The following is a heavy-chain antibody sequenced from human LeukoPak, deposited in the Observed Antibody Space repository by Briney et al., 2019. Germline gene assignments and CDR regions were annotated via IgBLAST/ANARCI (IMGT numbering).Heavy chain of an antibody. CDR2: INHSGST. CDR3: ARSSNDYDFWSGYYSRFYFDY. CDR1: GGSFSGYY. Sequence: SETLSLTCAVYGGSFSGYYWSWIRQPPGKGLEWIGEINHSGSTNYNPSLKSRVTISVDTSKNQFSLKLSSVTAADTAVYYCARSSNDYDFWSGYYSRFYFDYWGQGTLVTVSS. J-gene: IGHJ4*02. V-gene: IGHV4-34*01. D-gene: IGHD3-3*01.